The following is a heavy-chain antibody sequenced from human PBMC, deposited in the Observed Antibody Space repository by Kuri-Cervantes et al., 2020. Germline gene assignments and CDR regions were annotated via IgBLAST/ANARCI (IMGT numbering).Heavy chain of an antibody. CDR2: INHSGST. CDR1: GFTFSSYT. Sequence: ESLKISCEASGFTFSSYTMHWVRQAPGKGLEWIGEINHSGSTNYNPSLKSRVTISIDTSKNQFSLKLSSVTAADTAVYYCARGPSYPWFDPWGQGTLVTVSS. V-gene: IGHV4-34*01. J-gene: IGHJ5*02. CDR3: ARGPSYPWFDP.